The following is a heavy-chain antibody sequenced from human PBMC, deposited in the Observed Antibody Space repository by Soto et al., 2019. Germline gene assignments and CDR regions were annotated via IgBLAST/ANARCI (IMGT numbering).Heavy chain of an antibody. D-gene: IGHD5-18*01. J-gene: IGHJ6*02. Sequence: GASVKFSCKASGGTFSSYAISWVRQAPGQGLEWMGGIIPIFGTANYAQKFQGRVTITADKSTSTAYMELSSLRSEDTAVYYCARALNRGYSYGYSEYYYGMDVWGQGTTVTVSS. V-gene: IGHV1-69*06. CDR3: ARALNRGYSYGYSEYYYGMDV. CDR1: GGTFSSYA. CDR2: IIPIFGTA.